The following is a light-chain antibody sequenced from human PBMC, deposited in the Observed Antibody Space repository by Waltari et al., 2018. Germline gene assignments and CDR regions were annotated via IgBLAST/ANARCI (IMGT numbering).Light chain of an antibody. V-gene: IGLV2-23*02. Sequence: QSALTQPASVSGSPGQSITISCTAVNSNVDILHLVSWYQHHPGRNPRLLIYEISQRPSGMSNRFSGSKSGNTASRTISGLQPEDEADYFCCSFAGYGIYVFGSGTQVSVL. CDR2: EIS. CDR1: NSNVDILHL. J-gene: IGLJ1*01. CDR3: CSFAGYGIYV.